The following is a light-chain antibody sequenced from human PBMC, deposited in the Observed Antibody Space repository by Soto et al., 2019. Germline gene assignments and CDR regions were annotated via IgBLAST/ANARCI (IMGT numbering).Light chain of an antibody. V-gene: IGKV3-20*01. CDR3: QQQGT. J-gene: IGKJ2*01. Sequence: EIVLTQSPGTLSLSPGERATLSCMASEFLSSSYLVWYQQKPGQAPRLLIYAASRRATGIPDRFSGSGSATEYTLTINTLEPGDFAVYYCQQQGTFGQGTKLEIK. CDR1: EFLSSSY. CDR2: AAS.